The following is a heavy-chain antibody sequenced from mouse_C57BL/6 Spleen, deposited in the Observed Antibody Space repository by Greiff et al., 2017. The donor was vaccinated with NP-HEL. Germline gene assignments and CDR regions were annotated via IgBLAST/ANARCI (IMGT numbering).Heavy chain of an antibody. V-gene: IGHV5-4*01. Sequence: EVQRVESGGGLVKPGGSLKLSCAASGFTFSSYAMSWVRQTPDKRLEWVATISDGGSYTYYPDNIKGRFTISRDTAKNNLYLQMSHLKSEDTAMYYGARGELRYGSSEAMDYWGQGTSVTVSS. CDR2: ISDGGSYT. CDR1: GFTFSSYA. J-gene: IGHJ4*01. D-gene: IGHD1-1*01. CDR3: ARGELRYGSSEAMDY.